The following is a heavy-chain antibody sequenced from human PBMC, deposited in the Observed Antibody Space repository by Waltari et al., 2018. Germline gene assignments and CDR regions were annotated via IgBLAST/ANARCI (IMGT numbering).Heavy chain of an antibody. CDR1: GGSFSGYY. CDR3: AGLNMAAAGTLEDY. V-gene: IGHV4-34*01. D-gene: IGHD6-13*01. J-gene: IGHJ4*02. Sequence: QVQLQQWGAGLLKPSETLSLTCAVYGGSFSGYYWSWIRQPPGKGLEWIGEINHSGSTNYNPSLKSRVTISVDTSKNQFSLKLSSVTAADTAVYYCAGLNMAAAGTLEDYWGQGTLVTVSS. CDR2: INHSGST.